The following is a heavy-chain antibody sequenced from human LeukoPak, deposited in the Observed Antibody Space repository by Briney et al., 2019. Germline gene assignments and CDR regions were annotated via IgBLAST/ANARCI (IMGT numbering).Heavy chain of an antibody. CDR3: HLFGDDAFDI. CDR2: MYYSGST. Sequence: PWETLSLTCTVSGGSISSSSYYWGWIRQPPGKGLECIGSMYYSGSTYYNPSLKSRVTISLDTSKNQFSLKLSSVTAADTAVYYCHLFGDDAFDIWGQGTMVTVSS. D-gene: IGHD3-10*01. J-gene: IGHJ3*02. CDR1: GGSISSSSYY. V-gene: IGHV4-39*01.